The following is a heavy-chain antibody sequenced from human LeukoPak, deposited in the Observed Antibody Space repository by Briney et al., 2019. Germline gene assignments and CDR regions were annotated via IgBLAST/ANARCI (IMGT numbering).Heavy chain of an antibody. CDR2: INHSGSP. CDR1: GGSFSGYY. Sequence: SETLSLTCAVYGGSFSGYYCNWIRQPPGKGLEWIGEINHSGSPNYNPSLESRVTISVDTSKRQFSLSLTSVTAADTAVYYCARTTYDRPRVANDWSRGTLVTVSS. V-gene: IGHV4-34*01. CDR3: ARTTYDRPRVAND. D-gene: IGHD3-3*01. J-gene: IGHJ4*02.